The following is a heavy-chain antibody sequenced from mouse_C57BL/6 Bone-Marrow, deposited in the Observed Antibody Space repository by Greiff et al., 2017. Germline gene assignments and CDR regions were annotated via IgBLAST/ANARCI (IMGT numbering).Heavy chain of an antibody. V-gene: IGHV1-59*01. Sequence: QVQLQQPGAELVRPGTSVKLSCKASGYTFTSYWMHWVKQRPGQGLEWIGVIDPSDSYTNYNQKFKGKATLTVDTSSSTAYMQLSSLTSEDSAVYDCARDTTVVGAYDYAMDYWGQGTSVTVSS. CDR1: GYTFTSYW. CDR2: IDPSDSYT. J-gene: IGHJ4*01. CDR3: ARDTTVVGAYDYAMDY. D-gene: IGHD1-1*01.